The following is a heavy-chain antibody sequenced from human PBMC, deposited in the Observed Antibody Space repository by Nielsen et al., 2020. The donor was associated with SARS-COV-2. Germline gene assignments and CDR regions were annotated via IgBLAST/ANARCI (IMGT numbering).Heavy chain of an antibody. CDR1: GFTFDDYA. CDR2: ISWNSVSI. D-gene: IGHD4-17*01. CDR3: AKVYGDYVGFFDV. J-gene: IGHJ2*01. V-gene: IGHV3-9*01. Sequence: GGSLRLSCVGSGFTFDDYAMHWVRQAPGEGLEWVSGISWNSVSIDYADSVKGRFTISRDNAKSSPYLQMNSLRAEDTAFYYCAKVYGDYVGFFDVWGRGTLVTVSS.